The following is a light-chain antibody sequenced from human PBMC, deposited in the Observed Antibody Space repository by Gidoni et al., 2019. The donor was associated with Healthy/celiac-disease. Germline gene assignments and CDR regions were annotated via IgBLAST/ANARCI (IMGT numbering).Light chain of an antibody. Sequence: DIQMTQSPSSLSASVGDRVTITCQASQDISNYLNWYQQKPGKAPKLLIYDASNLETGVPSRFSGSGSGTDFTFTISSLQPEDIATYYCQQYDNLPPKVTFGPGTKVDIK. CDR3: QQYDNLPPKVT. J-gene: IGKJ3*01. V-gene: IGKV1-33*01. CDR1: QDISNY. CDR2: DAS.